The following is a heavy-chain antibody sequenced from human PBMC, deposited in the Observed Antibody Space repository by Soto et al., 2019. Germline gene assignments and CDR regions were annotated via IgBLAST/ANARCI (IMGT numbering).Heavy chain of an antibody. CDR3: ARDETYSSYYFDY. V-gene: IGHV1-18*04. D-gene: IGHD4-4*01. Sequence: QVQLVQSGAELKQPGASVKVSCKTSGYLFNSYGLSWVRQAPGQGLEWMGWISGYNAKTTYEQKFQGRVIMTIDTSTSTAYMELRSLRFDDTAVYYCARDETYSSYYFDYWGQGTLVTVSS. CDR1: GYLFNSYG. J-gene: IGHJ4*02. CDR2: ISGYNAKT.